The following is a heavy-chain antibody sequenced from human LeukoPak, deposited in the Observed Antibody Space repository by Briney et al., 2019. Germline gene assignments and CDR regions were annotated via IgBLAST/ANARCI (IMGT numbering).Heavy chain of an antibody. V-gene: IGHV5-51*01. Sequence: GESLKISCQGSGYSFTSYWIGWVRQMPGKGLGWMGIIYLGDSDTRYSPSFQGHVTISADKSISTAYLQWSSLKASDTAMYYCARGSVPHDAFDIWGQGTMVTVSS. CDR2: IYLGDSDT. CDR3: ARGSVPHDAFDI. J-gene: IGHJ3*02. CDR1: GYSFTSYW. D-gene: IGHD3-10*01.